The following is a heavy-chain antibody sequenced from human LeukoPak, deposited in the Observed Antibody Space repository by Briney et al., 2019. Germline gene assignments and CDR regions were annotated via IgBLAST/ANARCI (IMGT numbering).Heavy chain of an antibody. Sequence: GASVKVSCKVSGYTLTELSMHWVRQAPGKGLEWMGGFDPEDGETIYAQKFQGRVTMTEDTSTDTAYMELSSLRSEDTAVYYCATVAPITFGGVIVNGPGFDYWGQGTLVTVSS. CDR2: FDPEDGET. J-gene: IGHJ4*02. CDR3: ATVAPITFGGVIVNGPGFDY. D-gene: IGHD3-16*02. V-gene: IGHV1-24*01. CDR1: GYTLTELS.